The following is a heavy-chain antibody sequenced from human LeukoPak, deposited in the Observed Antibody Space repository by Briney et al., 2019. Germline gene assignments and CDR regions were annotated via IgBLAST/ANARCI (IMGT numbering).Heavy chain of an antibody. CDR2: ITGSGGTT. D-gene: IGHD6-13*01. CDR1: GFTFSSYS. CDR3: AKAKQLAASPDY. V-gene: IGHV3-23*01. Sequence: PGGSLRLSCAASGFTFSSYSMNWVRQAPGKGLEWVSAITGSGGTTSYADSVKGRFTISRDNSKNTLYLQMNSLRAEDTAVYYCAKAKQLAASPDYWGQGTLVTVSS. J-gene: IGHJ4*02.